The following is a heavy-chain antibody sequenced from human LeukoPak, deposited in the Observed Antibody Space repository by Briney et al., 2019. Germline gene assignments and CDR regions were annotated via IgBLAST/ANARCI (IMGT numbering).Heavy chain of an antibody. J-gene: IGHJ4*02. CDR2: ISYDGSNK. V-gene: IGHV3-30*04. CDR1: GFTFSSYA. CDR3: VRDSSSSLDY. Sequence: PGRSLRLSCAASGFTFSSYAMHWVRQAPGKGLEWVAVISYDGSNKYYADSVKGRFTISRDNSKNTLYLQMNSLRAEDTAVYYCVRDSSSSLDYWGQGTLVTVSS. D-gene: IGHD6-6*01.